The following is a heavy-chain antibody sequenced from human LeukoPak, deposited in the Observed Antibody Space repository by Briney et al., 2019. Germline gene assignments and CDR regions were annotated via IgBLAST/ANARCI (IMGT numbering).Heavy chain of an antibody. CDR2: IDWDDDK. J-gene: IGHJ4*02. D-gene: IGHD6-13*01. Sequence: SGPALVKPTQTLTLTCTFSGFSLRTRGMRVSWIRQPPGKALEWLARIDWDDDKFYSTSLKTRLTISKDTSKNQVVLTMTNMDPVDTATYYCARTHLATADYFDYWGQGTLVTVSS. V-gene: IGHV2-70*04. CDR3: ARTHLATADYFDY. CDR1: GFSLRTRGMR.